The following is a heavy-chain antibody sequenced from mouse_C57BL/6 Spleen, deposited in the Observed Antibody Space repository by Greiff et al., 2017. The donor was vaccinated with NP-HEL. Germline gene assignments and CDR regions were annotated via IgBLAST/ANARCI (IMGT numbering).Heavy chain of an antibody. D-gene: IGHD1-1*01. CDR1: GYAFSSYW. V-gene: IGHV1-80*01. CDR2: IYPGDGDT. Sequence: QVQLQQSGAELVKPGASVKISCKASGYAFSSYWMNWVKQRPGKGLEWIGQIYPGDGDTNYNGKFKGKATLTADKSSSTAYMQLSSLTSEDSAVYFCARKDHYYGSSSYAMDYWGQGTSVTVSS. J-gene: IGHJ4*01. CDR3: ARKDHYYGSSSYAMDY.